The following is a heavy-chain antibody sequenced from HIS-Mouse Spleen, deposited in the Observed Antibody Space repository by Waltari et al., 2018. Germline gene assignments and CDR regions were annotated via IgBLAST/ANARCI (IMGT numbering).Heavy chain of an antibody. CDR2: ISSSSSYI. CDR3: ARFRAATADAFDI. CDR1: GFTFSSYS. D-gene: IGHD6-25*01. J-gene: IGHJ3*02. Sequence: EVQLVESGGGLVKPGGSLRLSCAASGFTFSSYSMNWVRQAPGKGLEWVSSISSSSSYIYYADSGKGRFTISRDNAKNSLYLQMNSLRAEDTAVYYCARFRAATADAFDIWGQGTMVTVSS. V-gene: IGHV3-21*01.